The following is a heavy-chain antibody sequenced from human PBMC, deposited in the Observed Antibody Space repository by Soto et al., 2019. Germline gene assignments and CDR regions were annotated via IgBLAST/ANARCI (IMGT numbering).Heavy chain of an antibody. CDR2: INPNSGGT. CDR1: GYTFTGYY. Sequence: ASVKVSCKASGYTFTGYYVHWVRQAPGQGLEWMGWINPNSGGTNYAQKVQGWVTMTRDTSISTAYMELSRLRSDDTAVYYCARGDIVVVPAAMPAPDDAFDIWGQGTMVTVSS. J-gene: IGHJ3*02. CDR3: ARGDIVVVPAAMPAPDDAFDI. D-gene: IGHD2-2*01. V-gene: IGHV1-2*04.